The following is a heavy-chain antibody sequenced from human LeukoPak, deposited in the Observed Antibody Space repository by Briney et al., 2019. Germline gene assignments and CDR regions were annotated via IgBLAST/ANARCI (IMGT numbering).Heavy chain of an antibody. Sequence: GGSLRLSCAASGFTFSGYGMHWVRQAPGKGLEWVANIKQDGSEKYYVDSVKGRFTISRDNAKNSLYLQMNSLRAEDTAVYYCATEQQLVLNTGHNWFDPWGQGTLVTVSS. J-gene: IGHJ5*02. V-gene: IGHV3-7*03. CDR3: ATEQQLVLNTGHNWFDP. CDR2: IKQDGSEK. CDR1: GFTFSGYG. D-gene: IGHD6-13*01.